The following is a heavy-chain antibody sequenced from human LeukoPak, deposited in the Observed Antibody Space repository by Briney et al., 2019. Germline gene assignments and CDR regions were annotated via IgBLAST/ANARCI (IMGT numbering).Heavy chain of an antibody. J-gene: IGHJ4*02. V-gene: IGHV3-21*01. CDR1: GFTFSSYS. CDR3: ARSYGDYDFRANY. CDR2: ISSSSSYI. D-gene: IGHD4-17*01. Sequence: GGSLRLSCAASGFTFSSYSMNWVRQAPGKGLEWVSSISSSSSYIYYADSVKGRFTISRDNAKNSLYLQMNSLRAEDTAVYYCARSYGDYDFRANYWGQGTLVTVSS.